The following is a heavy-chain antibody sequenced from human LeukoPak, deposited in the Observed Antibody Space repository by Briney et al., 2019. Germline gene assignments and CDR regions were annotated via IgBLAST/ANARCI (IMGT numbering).Heavy chain of an antibody. D-gene: IGHD3-10*01. CDR2: ISGSGGST. V-gene: IGHV3-23*01. CDR1: GFTFSSYA. CDR3: AKVGGISMWGSGSLRWYYGMDV. Sequence: GGSLRLSCAASGFTFSSYAMSWVRQAPGKGLEWVSAISGSGGSTYYADSVKGRFTISRDNSKNTLYLQMNSLRAEDTAVYYCAKVGGISMWGSGSLRWYYGMDVWGQGTTVTVSS. J-gene: IGHJ6*02.